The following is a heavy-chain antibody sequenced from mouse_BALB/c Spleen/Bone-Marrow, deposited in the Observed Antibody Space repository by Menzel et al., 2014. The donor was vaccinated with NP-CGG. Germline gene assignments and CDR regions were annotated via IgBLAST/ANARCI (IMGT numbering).Heavy chain of an antibody. D-gene: IGHD1-2*01. CDR3: ARLDYYGYHNY. Sequence: EVKLMESGGGLVQPGGSLKLSCAASGFDLSRYWMSWVRQAPGKGLEWIGEINPDSSTINHTPSLKDKFIISRDNAKNTLYLRLNKVRSEDTALYYCARLDYYGYHNYWGQGTTLTVSS. J-gene: IGHJ2*01. CDR2: INPDSSTI. CDR1: GFDLSRYW. V-gene: IGHV4-1*02.